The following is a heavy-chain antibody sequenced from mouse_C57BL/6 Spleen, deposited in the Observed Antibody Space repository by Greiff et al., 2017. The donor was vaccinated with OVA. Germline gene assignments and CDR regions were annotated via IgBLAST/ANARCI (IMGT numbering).Heavy chain of an antibody. V-gene: IGHV6-3*01. CDR3: TGELDWYFDV. CDR2: IRLKSDNYAT. CDR1: GFTFSNYW. Sequence: EVMLVESGGGLVQPGGSMKLSCVASGFTFSNYWMNWVRQSPEKGLEWVAQIRLKSDNYATHYAESVKGRFTISSDDSKSSVYLQMNNLRAEDTGIYYCTGELDWYFDVWGTGTTVTVSS. J-gene: IGHJ1*03.